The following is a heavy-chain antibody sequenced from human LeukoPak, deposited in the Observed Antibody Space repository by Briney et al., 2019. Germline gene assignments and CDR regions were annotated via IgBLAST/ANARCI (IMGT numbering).Heavy chain of an antibody. Sequence: RASVKVSCKASGYTFTSYGISWVRQAPGQGLEWMGWISAYNGNTNYVQKLQDRVTMTTDTSTSTAYMELRSLRSDDTALYYCARTSWLRFFDAFDIWGQGTMVTVSS. D-gene: IGHD5-12*01. CDR3: ARTSWLRFFDAFDI. CDR2: ISAYNGNT. V-gene: IGHV1-18*01. CDR1: GYTFTSYG. J-gene: IGHJ3*02.